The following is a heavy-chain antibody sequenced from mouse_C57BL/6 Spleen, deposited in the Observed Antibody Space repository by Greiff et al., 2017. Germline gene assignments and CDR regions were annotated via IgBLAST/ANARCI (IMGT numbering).Heavy chain of an antibody. V-gene: IGHV1-52*01. J-gene: IGHJ4*01. CDR2: IDPSDSET. CDR3: ARAASRQLSAMDY. D-gene: IGHD3-2*02. CDR1: GYTFTSYD. Sequence: QVQLQQSGPELVKPGASVKLSCKASGYTFTSYDITWVKQRPIQGLEWIGNIDPSDSETHYNQKFKDKATLTVDKSSSTAYMQLSSLTSEDSAVYYCARAASRQLSAMDYWGQGTSVTVSS.